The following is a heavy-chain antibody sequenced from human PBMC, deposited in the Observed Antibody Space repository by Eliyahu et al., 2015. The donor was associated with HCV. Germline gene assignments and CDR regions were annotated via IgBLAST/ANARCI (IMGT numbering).Heavy chain of an antibody. V-gene: IGHV4-39*07. CDR1: GASINSYNFH. CDR3: VRDDSGVAPLDX. Sequence: QLQLQEAGPGLVKPSETLSLTCTVSGASINSYNFHWGWIRQPPGKGLEWIGCISYSGRPYYNPSLKSRVTISADTSKNQFSLKLRSMTAADTALYYCVRDDSGVAPLDXWGQGTLVTVAS. J-gene: IGHJ4*02. CDR2: ISYSGRP. D-gene: IGHD2-15*01.